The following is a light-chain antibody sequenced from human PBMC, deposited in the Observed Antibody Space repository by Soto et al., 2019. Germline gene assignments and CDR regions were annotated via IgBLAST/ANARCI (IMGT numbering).Light chain of an antibody. J-gene: IGKJ4*01. Sequence: EIVMTQSPATLSVSPGERATLSCRASQSVSSSVAWYQQKPGQAPRLLIYGASTRATGIPARFSGSGSGTEFTLTISSLQSEDFAVYYCQQYNNWPPLTFGGGNKVEI. V-gene: IGKV3-15*01. CDR3: QQYNNWPPLT. CDR2: GAS. CDR1: QSVSSS.